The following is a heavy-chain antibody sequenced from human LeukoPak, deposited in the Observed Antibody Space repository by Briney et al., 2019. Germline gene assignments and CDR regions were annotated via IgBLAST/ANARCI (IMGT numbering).Heavy chain of an antibody. Sequence: PGGSLRLSCVASGFTFSDFAMSWVRQTPGKRLEWVASTDGTGGDSYYADAVKGRFTISRDDSRDTLYLQMNSLKAEDTAVYYCAKNLYGERVNWFDPWGQGTLVTVSS. V-gene: IGHV3-23*01. CDR3: AKNLYGERVNWFDP. D-gene: IGHD4-17*01. J-gene: IGHJ5*02. CDR2: TDGTGGDS. CDR1: GFTFSDFA.